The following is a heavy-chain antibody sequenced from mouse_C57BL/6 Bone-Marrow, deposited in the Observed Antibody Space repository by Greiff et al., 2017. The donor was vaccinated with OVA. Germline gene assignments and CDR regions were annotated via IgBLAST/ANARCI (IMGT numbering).Heavy chain of an antibody. J-gene: IGHJ1*03. CDR1: GFTFSSYA. CDR3: ARYWYCDV. V-gene: IGHV5-4*03. Sequence: EVKLVESGGGLVKPGGSLKLSCAASGFTFSSYAMSWVRQTPEKRLEWVATISDGGSYTYYPDNVKGRFTISRDNANNNLYLQMRHLKSEDTAMYYCARYWYCDVWGTGTTVTVSS. CDR2: ISDGGSYT.